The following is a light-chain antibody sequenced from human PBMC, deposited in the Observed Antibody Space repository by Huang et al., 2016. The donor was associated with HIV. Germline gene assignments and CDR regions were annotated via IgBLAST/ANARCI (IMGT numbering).Light chain of an antibody. Sequence: DVVMTQSPLSLPVTLGQPASISCRSSQSLVHSDGNTYLNWFQQRPGQSPRRLSYKVSNRDSGVPDRVSGSGSGTDFTLKISRVEAEDVGVYYCMQGTHWPLFGQGTKLEIK. J-gene: IGKJ2*01. CDR1: QSLVHSDGNTY. CDR2: KVS. CDR3: MQGTHWPL. V-gene: IGKV2-30*02.